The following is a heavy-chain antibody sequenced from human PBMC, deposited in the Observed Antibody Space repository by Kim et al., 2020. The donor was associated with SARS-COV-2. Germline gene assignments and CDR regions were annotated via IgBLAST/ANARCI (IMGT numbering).Heavy chain of an antibody. CDR3: ARGYKATVGY. V-gene: IGHV4-34*01. CDR2: GST. D-gene: IGHD4-17*01. Sequence: GSTNCNPTLKSRVAISVDTSKSQFSLRRSSVTAADTAVYYCARGYKATVGYWGQGTLVTVSS. J-gene: IGHJ4*02.